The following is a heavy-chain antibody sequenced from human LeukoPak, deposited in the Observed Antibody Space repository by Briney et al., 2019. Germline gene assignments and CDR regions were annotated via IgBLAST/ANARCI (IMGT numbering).Heavy chain of an antibody. CDR2: ISYDGSSK. CDR3: AKERVLRYTY. J-gene: IGHJ4*02. V-gene: IGHV3-30*18. D-gene: IGHD3-9*01. Sequence: GRSLRLSCAASGFTFSSYGMHWVRQAPGKGLEWVAVISYDGSSKYYADSVKGRFTISRDNPKNTLYLQMNSPRVEDTAVYYCAKERVLRYTYWGQGTLVTVSS. CDR1: GFTFSSYG.